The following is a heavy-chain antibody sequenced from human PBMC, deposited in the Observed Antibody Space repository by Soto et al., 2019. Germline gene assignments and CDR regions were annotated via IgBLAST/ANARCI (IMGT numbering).Heavy chain of an antibody. CDR2: ISTDLRAL. J-gene: IGHJ6*02. CDR3: TRDGRRGYDMDV. V-gene: IGHV3-48*02. D-gene: IGHD1-26*01. CDR1: GFTISTYH. Sequence: GGSLRLSCAASGFTISTYHLNWVRQAPGKGLEWVSYISTDLRALYYADSVRGRFAISRDNAKNSLYLQMTSLRDEDTGVYYCTRDGRRGYDMDVWGQGTTVTVSS.